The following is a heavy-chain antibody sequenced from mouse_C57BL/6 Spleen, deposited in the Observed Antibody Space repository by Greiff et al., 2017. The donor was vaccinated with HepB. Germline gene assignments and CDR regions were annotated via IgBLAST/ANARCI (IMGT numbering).Heavy chain of an antibody. D-gene: IGHD1-1*01. CDR1: GYTFTSYW. CDR2: IYPGSGST. V-gene: IGHV1-55*01. J-gene: IGHJ3*01. CDR3: ARSEYYGSSYDAY. Sequence: QVQLQQPGAELVKPGASVKMSCKASGYTFTSYWITWVKQRPGQGLEWIGDIYPGSGSTNYNEKFKSKATLTVDTSSSTAYLQLSSLTSEDSAVYYCARSEYYGSSYDAYWGQGTLVTVSA.